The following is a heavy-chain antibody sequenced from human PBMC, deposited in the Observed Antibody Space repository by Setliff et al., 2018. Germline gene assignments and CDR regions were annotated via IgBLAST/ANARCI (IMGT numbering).Heavy chain of an antibody. CDR1: GYIFTSYG. D-gene: IGHD3-3*01. CDR3: ARSWRAGALNHFDY. J-gene: IGHJ4*02. V-gene: IGHV1-18*01. CDR2: IGGHNDDP. Sequence: ASVKVSCKASGYIFTSYGISWVRQAPGQGLEWMGWIGGHNDDPLFAQKFQGRVTMTTDTSTTTAYMELKSLRSDDTAVYYCARSWRAGALNHFDYWGQGSRVTVSS.